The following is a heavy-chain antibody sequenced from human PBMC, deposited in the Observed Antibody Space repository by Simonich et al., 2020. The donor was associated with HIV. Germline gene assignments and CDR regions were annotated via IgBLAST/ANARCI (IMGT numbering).Heavy chain of an antibody. CDR2: INHSGST. CDR1: GGSFSGYY. Sequence: QVQLQQWGAGLSKPSETLSLTCAVYGGSFSGYYWSWIRQPPGKGLEWIGEINHSGSTNYHPSLKSRVTISVDTSKNQFSLKLSSVTAADTAVYYCARRHPTTVTTPYFDYWGQGTLVTVSS. CDR3: ARRHPTTVTTPYFDY. D-gene: IGHD4-17*01. V-gene: IGHV4-34*01. J-gene: IGHJ4*02.